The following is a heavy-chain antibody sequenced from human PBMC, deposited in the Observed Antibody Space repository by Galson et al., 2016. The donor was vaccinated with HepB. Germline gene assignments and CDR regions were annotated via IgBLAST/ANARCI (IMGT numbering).Heavy chain of an antibody. CDR3: ALWVESSNDN. J-gene: IGHJ4*02. D-gene: IGHD2-8*01. CDR1: NGSFNFYY. Sequence: SETLSLTCTVYNGSFNFYYVNWIRQPPGKGLEWIGEINHSGNTRYNPSLKSRATISGDSSKKQFSLQLDSVTAADTAVYYCALWVESSNDNWGQGTPVTVSS. CDR2: INHSGNT. V-gene: IGHV4-34*01.